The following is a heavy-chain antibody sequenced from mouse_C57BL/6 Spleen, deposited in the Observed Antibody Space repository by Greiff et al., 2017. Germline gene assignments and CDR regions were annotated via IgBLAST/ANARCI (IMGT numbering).Heavy chain of an antibody. CDR2: IHPNSGNT. CDR1: GYTFTSYW. Sequence: QVQLQQPGAELVKPGASVKLSCKASGYTFTSYWMHWVKQRPGQGLEWIGMIHPNSGNTNYNEKFKSKATLTVDKSSSTAYMQLSSLTSEDSAVFYGARTGDGVEGLGSFDVWGTGTTVTVSS. D-gene: IGHD3-3*01. J-gene: IGHJ1*03. CDR3: ARTGDGVEGLGSFDV. V-gene: IGHV1-64*01.